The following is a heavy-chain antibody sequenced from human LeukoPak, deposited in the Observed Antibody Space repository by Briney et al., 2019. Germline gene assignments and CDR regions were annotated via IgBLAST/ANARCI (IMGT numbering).Heavy chain of an antibody. Sequence: PSETLSLTCTVSGGSVSSYYWNWIRQPAGKGLEGIGRVFPSASANYNPSLKSRVTVSLDKSKKQFSLKLSFVTAADTAVYFCARGIYTTGWYDAFDIWGQGIMVTVPS. CDR2: VFPSASA. J-gene: IGHJ3*02. CDR3: ARGIYTTGWYDAFDI. D-gene: IGHD6-19*01. V-gene: IGHV4-4*07. CDR1: GGSVSSYY.